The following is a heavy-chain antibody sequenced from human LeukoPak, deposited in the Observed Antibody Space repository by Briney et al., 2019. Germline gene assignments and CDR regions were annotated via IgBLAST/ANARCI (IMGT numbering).Heavy chain of an antibody. CDR2: IFPSGGEI. CDR1: GFTFSTFA. J-gene: IGHJ4*02. D-gene: IGHD2-8*02. CDR3: ATYRQVLLPFES. Sequence: GGSLRLSCAASGFTFSTFAMIWVRQPPGKGLEWVSSIFPSGGEIHYADSVRGRFTISRDNSKSALSLQMNSLRAEDTAIYYCATYRQVLLPFESWGQGTLVTVSS. V-gene: IGHV3-23*01.